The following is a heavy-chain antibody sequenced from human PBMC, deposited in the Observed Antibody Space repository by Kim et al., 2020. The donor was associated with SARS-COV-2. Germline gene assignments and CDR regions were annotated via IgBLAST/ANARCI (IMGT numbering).Heavy chain of an antibody. V-gene: IGHV3-30*02. CDR3: AKLPIAAAGHDYYYGMDV. Sequence: KGRFTISRDNSKNTLYLQMNGLRAEDTAVYYCAKLPIAAAGHDYYYGMDVWGQGTTVTVSS. J-gene: IGHJ6*02. D-gene: IGHD6-13*01.